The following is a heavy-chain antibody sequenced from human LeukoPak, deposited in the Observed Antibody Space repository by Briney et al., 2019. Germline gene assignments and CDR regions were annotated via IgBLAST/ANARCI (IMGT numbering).Heavy chain of an antibody. V-gene: IGHV3-30*18. CDR1: GFTFSSYG. D-gene: IGHD3-10*01. CDR2: ISYDGSNT. Sequence: GRSLRLSCAASGFTFSSYGMHWVRQAPGKGLEWVAVISYDGSNTYYADSVKGRFTISRDNSKHMLYLEMNSVRAEDTAVYYCAKPYYYGSRSYMDYWGQGTLVTVSS. CDR3: AKPYYYGSRSYMDY. J-gene: IGHJ4*02.